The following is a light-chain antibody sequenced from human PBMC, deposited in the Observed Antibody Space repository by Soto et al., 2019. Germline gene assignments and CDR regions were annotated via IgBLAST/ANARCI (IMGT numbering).Light chain of an antibody. CDR3: QTWDTGIVV. CDR2: LHSDGSH. J-gene: IGLJ2*01. Sequence: QLVLTQSPSASVSLGASVKLTCTLSSGHSSYAIAWHQQQPEKGPRYLMKLHSDGSHNKGDGIPERFSGSSSGAERYLTISSLQSEDEADYYCQTWDTGIVVFGGGTKLTVL. CDR1: SGHSSYA. V-gene: IGLV4-69*01.